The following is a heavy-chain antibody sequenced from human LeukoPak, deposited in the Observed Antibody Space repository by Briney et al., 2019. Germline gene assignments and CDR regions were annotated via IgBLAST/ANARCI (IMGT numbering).Heavy chain of an antibody. D-gene: IGHD6-19*01. CDR3: ARDNPQWLVLYYMDV. J-gene: IGHJ6*03. CDR2: ISNSSSYI. CDR1: GFTFSSYS. V-gene: IGHV3-21*01. Sequence: GGSLRLSCAASGFTFSSYSMNWVRQAPGKGLEWVSSISNSSSYIYYADSVKGRFTISRDNAKNSLYLQMNSLRAEDTAVYYCARDNPQWLVLYYMDVWGKGTTVTVSS.